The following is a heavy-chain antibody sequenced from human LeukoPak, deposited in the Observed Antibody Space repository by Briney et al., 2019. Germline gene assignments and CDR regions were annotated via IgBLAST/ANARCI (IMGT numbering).Heavy chain of an antibody. V-gene: IGHV3-30-3*01. Sequence: GGSLRLSCAASGFTFSSYAMHWVRQAPGKGLEWVAVISYDGSNKYYADSVKGRFTISRDNSKNTLYLQMNSLRAEDTAVYYCAREGCSSTSCQHDYWDQGTLVTVSS. CDR2: ISYDGSNK. D-gene: IGHD2-2*01. CDR1: GFTFSSYA. CDR3: AREGCSSTSCQHDY. J-gene: IGHJ4*02.